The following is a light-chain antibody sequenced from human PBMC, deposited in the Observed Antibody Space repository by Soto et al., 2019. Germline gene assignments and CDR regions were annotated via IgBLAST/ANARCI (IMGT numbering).Light chain of an antibody. J-gene: IGLJ1*01. CDR3: SSYTSTSTYV. Sequence: QSALTQPASVFGSPGQSITISCTGTSSDVGGYDYVSWYQQHPDKAPKFMIYEVTNRPSGVSHRFSGSKSGNTASLTISGLQAEDEADYYCSSYTSTSTYVFGTGTKVTVL. CDR1: SSDVGGYDY. V-gene: IGLV2-14*01. CDR2: EVT.